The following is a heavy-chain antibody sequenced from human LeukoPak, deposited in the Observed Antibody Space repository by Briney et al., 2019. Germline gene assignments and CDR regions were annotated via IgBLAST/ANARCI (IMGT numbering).Heavy chain of an antibody. CDR1: GYIFTSYD. Sequence: GASVKVSCKASGYIFTSYDINWVRQATGQGLEWMGWMNPNSGNTGFAQKFQGRVTITRNTSISTAYMELSSLRSEDTAVYYCAKDRAPNPYDAFDIWGQGTMVTVSS. J-gene: IGHJ3*02. V-gene: IGHV1-8*03. CDR3: AKDRAPNPYDAFDI. CDR2: MNPNSGNT.